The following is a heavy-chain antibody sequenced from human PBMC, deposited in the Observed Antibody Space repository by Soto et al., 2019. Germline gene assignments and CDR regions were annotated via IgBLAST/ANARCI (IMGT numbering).Heavy chain of an antibody. J-gene: IGHJ6*02. Sequence: GGSLRLSCAASGFTFSSYGMHWVRQAPGKGLEWVAVISYDGSNKYYADSVKGRFTISRDNSKNTLYPQMNSLRAEDTAVYYCAKDMGYSYGYPAHYGMDVWGQGTTVTVSS. CDR1: GFTFSSYG. D-gene: IGHD5-18*01. CDR2: ISYDGSNK. CDR3: AKDMGYSYGYPAHYGMDV. V-gene: IGHV3-30*18.